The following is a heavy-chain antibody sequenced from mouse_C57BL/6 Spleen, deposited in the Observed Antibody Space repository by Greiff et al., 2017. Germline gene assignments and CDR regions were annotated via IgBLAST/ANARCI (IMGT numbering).Heavy chain of an antibody. J-gene: IGHJ4*01. CDR3: AKNNYGSSGYAMDY. V-gene: IGHV2-5*01. Sequence: VQVVESGPGLVQPSQCLSITCTVSGFSLTSYGVHWVRQSPGKGLEWLGVIWRGGSTDYNAAFMSRLCITKDNSKSHVFCKMNSLLADDTAIDYSAKNNYGSSGYAMDYGGQGTSVTVSA. D-gene: IGHD1-1*01. CDR2: IWRGGST. CDR1: GFSLTSYG.